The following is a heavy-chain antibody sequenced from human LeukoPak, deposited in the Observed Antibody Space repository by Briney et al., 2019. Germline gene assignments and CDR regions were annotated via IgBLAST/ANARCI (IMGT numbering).Heavy chain of an antibody. CDR1: GYTFSTYG. Sequence: APGKVSCKASGYTFSTYGFCWVRQAPGHGLGWMGWISANTGRTDYAQKFQGRVTMTTDTYTSTAYMELRSLRPDDTAVYYCAKVAGDRMDYWGQGTLLTVSS. CDR3: AKVAGDRMDY. D-gene: IGHD6-13*01. CDR2: ISANTGRT. V-gene: IGHV1-18*01. J-gene: IGHJ4*02.